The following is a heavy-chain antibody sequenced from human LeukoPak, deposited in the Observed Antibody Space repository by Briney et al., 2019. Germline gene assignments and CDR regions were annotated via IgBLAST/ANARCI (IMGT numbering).Heavy chain of an antibody. J-gene: IGHJ4*02. D-gene: IGHD6-6*01. CDR1: GFTFSSYA. CDR3: ARDSLARPLGY. CDR2: ISSSGSTI. Sequence: GGSLRLSCAASGFTFSSYAITWVRQAPGKGLEWVSYISSSGSTIYYADSVKGRFTISRDNAKNSLYLQMNSLRAEDTAVYYCARDSLARPLGYWGQGTLVTVSS. V-gene: IGHV3-48*04.